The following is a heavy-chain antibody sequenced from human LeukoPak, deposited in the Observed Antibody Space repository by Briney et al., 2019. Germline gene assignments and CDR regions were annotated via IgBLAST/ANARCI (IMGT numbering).Heavy chain of an antibody. CDR2: ISATGRST. D-gene: IGHD3-22*01. J-gene: IGHJ4*02. V-gene: IGHV3-23*01. Sequence: GESLRLSCAASGFSFSNYGMSWVRQAPGKGLEWVSAISATGRSTYYADSVKGRLTISRDNFRNTLYLQMSSLRAEDTAVYYCARDQPPYYYDSSGYFLTNWGQGTLVTVSS. CDR1: GFSFSNYG. CDR3: ARDQPPYYYDSSGYFLTN.